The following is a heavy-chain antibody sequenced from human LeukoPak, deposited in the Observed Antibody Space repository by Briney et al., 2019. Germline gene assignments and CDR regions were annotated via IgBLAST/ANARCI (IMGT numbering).Heavy chain of an antibody. J-gene: IGHJ2*01. Sequence: PSETLSLTCTVSGGSISSYYWSWIRQPPGKGLEWIGYIYYSGSTNYNPSLKSRVTISVDTSKNQFSLKLSSVTAADTAVYYCARVSAEHWYFDLWGRGTLATVSS. CDR2: IYYSGST. CDR1: GGSISSYY. V-gene: IGHV4-59*01. CDR3: ARVSAEHWYFDL.